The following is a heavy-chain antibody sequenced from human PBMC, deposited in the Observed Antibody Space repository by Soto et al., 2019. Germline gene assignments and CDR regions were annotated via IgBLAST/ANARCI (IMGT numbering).Heavy chain of an antibody. Sequence: GASVKVSCKASGYTFTSYDINWVRQATGQGLEWMGWMNPNSGNTGYAQRFQGRVTMTRNTSISTAYMELSRLRSEDTAVYYCARSQGVLLWFGELLPPTYYYGMDVWGQGTTVTVSS. CDR2: MNPNSGNT. D-gene: IGHD3-10*01. J-gene: IGHJ6*02. CDR3: ARSQGVLLWFGELLPPTYYYGMDV. CDR1: GYTFTSYD. V-gene: IGHV1-8*01.